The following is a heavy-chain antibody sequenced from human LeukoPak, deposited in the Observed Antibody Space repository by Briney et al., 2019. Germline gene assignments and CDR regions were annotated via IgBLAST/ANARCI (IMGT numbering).Heavy chain of an antibody. CDR3: AAEPYYYDSSGYYYDY. CDR1: GYTFTSYY. CDR2: INPSGGST. J-gene: IGHJ4*02. D-gene: IGHD3-22*01. Sequence: ASVKVSCKASGYTFTSYYMHWVRQAPGQGLEWMGIINPSGGSTSYAQKFQGRVTITRDMSTSTAYMELSSLRSEDTAVYYCAAEPYYYDSSGYYYDYWGQGTLVTVSS. V-gene: IGHV1-46*01.